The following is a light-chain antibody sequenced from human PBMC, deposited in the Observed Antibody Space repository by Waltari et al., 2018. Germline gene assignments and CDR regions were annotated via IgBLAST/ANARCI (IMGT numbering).Light chain of an antibody. CDR3: CSYAGSSTHVV. CDR2: EVS. V-gene: IGLV2-23*02. CDR1: SSDVVSYNL. Sequence: QSALTQPASVSGSPGQSITISCTGTSSDVVSYNLVSWYQQHPGKAPKLMIYEVSKRLSGVSNRFSCSKSGNTASLTISGLQAEDEADYYCCSYAGSSTHVVFGGGTKLTVL. J-gene: IGLJ2*01.